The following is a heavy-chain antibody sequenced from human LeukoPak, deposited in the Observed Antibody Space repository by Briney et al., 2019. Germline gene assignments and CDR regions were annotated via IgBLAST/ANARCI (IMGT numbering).Heavy chain of an antibody. V-gene: IGHV4-39*07. Sequence: TSETLSLTCTVSGGSISSSSYYWGWIRQPPGKGLEWIGSIYYSGSTYYNPSLKSRVTISVDTSKNQFSLKLSSVTAADTAVYYCAWAITLPLHYAFDIWGQGTMVTVSS. CDR1: GGSISSSSYY. CDR2: IYYSGST. D-gene: IGHD1-14*01. J-gene: IGHJ3*02. CDR3: AWAITLPLHYAFDI.